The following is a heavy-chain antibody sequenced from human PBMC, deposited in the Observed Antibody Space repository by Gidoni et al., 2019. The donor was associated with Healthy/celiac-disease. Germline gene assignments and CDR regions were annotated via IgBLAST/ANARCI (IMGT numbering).Heavy chain of an antibody. D-gene: IGHD3-10*01. CDR1: GYTFTGYY. J-gene: IGHJ4*02. Sequence: QVQLVQSGSEVKKPGASVKVSCKASGYTFTGYYMHWVRQATGQGLEWMGWINPNSGGTNYAQKFQGRVNMTRDTSISTAYMELSRLRSDDTAVYYCARDGYYGTGSSFDYWGQGTLVTVSS. CDR2: INPNSGGT. V-gene: IGHV1-2*02. CDR3: ARDGYYGTGSSFDY.